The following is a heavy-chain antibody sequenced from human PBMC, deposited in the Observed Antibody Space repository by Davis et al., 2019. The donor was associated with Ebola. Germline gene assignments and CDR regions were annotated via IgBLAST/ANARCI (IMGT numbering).Heavy chain of an antibody. D-gene: IGHD2-15*01. CDR2: ISSSSSTI. V-gene: IGHV3-48*01. CDR1: GFTFSSYS. Sequence: GESLKISCAASGFTFSSYSMNWVRQAPGKGLEWVSYISSSSSTIYYADSVKGRFTISRDNAKNSLYLQMNSLRAEDTAVYYCASWVAYGMDVWGQGTTVTVSS. J-gene: IGHJ6*02. CDR3: ASWVAYGMDV.